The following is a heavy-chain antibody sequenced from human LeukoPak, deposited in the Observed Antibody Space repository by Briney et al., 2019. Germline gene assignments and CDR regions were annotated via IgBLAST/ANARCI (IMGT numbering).Heavy chain of an antibody. CDR1: GFTFSSYA. CDR3: ARPLLPIVVVSAASFDY. V-gene: IGHV3-30-3*01. Sequence: GRSLRLSCAASGFTFSSYAMHWVRQAPGKGLEWVAVISYDGSNKYYADSVKGRFTISRDNSKNTLYLQMNSLRAEDTAVYYCARPLLPIVVVSAASFDYWGQGTLVTVSS. CDR2: ISYDGSNK. D-gene: IGHD2-2*01. J-gene: IGHJ4*02.